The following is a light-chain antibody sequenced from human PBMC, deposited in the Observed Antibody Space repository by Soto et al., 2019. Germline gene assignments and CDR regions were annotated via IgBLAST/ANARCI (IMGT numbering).Light chain of an antibody. CDR1: QSVSSSS. J-gene: IGKJ1*01. V-gene: IGKV3-20*01. Sequence: EIVLTQSPGTLSLSPGERATLSCRASQSVSSSSLAWYQQKPGQAPRLLVYGASSRATGIPDRFSGSGSGTDFTLTINSLQPEDFATYYCQQSASVPRTFGQGTRVEIK. CDR2: GAS. CDR3: QQSASVPRT.